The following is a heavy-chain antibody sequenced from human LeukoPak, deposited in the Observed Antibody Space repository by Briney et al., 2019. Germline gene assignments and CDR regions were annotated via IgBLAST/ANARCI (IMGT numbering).Heavy chain of an antibody. Sequence: SETLSLTCTVSGGSISSYYWSWIRQPPGKGLEWIGYIYYSGSSNYNPSLKSRVTISVDTSKNQFSLKVSSVTAADTAVYYCARNTRYNWFDPWGQGTLVTVSS. CDR3: ARNTRYNWFDP. CDR2: IYYSGSS. V-gene: IGHV4-59*01. CDR1: GGSISSYY. J-gene: IGHJ5*02.